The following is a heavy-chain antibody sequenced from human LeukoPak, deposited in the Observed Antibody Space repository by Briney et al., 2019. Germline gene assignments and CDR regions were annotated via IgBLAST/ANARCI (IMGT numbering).Heavy chain of an antibody. J-gene: IGHJ4*02. Sequence: PGGSLRLSCATSGFTFTTFWMHWVRQAPGKGLEWIGEINHSGSTNYNPSLKSRVTISVDTSKNQFSLKVTSVTAADTAVYYCPSSSWSWRVDYWGPGTLVTVSS. V-gene: IGHV4-34*01. CDR2: INHSGST. CDR1: GFTFTTFW. CDR3: PSSSWSWRVDY. D-gene: IGHD6-13*01.